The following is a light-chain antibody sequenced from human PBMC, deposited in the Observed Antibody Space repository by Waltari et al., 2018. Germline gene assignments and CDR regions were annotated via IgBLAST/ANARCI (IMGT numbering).Light chain of an antibody. CDR2: GAS. J-gene: IGKJ1*01. V-gene: IGKV3-20*01. Sequence: EIVLTQSPGTLSLSPGERATLSCRASQSVRGSLAWYQQNGGQAPRLLIYGASSRATGLPDRFSGSGSGTDFSLTISSLEPEDFAVYYCQHYVRLPATFGQGTKVEIK. CDR3: QHYVRLPAT. CDR1: QSVRGS.